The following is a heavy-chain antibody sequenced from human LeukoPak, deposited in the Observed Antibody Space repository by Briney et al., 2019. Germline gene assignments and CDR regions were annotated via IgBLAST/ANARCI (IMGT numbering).Heavy chain of an antibody. D-gene: IGHD3-10*01. Sequence: GSLRLSCAASGFTFSSYAMSWVRQAPGKGLEWVSSISSTSTYIYYADSVKGRFTISRDNAKNSLFLQMNSLRAEDTAMYYCARASGSYYGSGSYYNNNDYWGQGTLVTVSS. V-gene: IGHV3-21*01. CDR2: ISSTSTYI. J-gene: IGHJ4*02. CDR1: GFTFSSYA. CDR3: ARASGSYYGSGSYYNNNDY.